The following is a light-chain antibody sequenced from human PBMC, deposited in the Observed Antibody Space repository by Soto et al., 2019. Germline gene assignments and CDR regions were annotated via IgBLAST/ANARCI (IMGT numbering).Light chain of an antibody. CDR3: AAWDDSLGAYV. CDR1: NSNIGTNT. Sequence: QSVLTPPPSASATPGQRVTISCSGSNSNIGTNTVNWYQQLPGTAPRLLIYTNNQRPSGVPQRFSGSKTGTSAALAIGGLQSEDGADYYCAAWDDSLGAYVFGRGTKVTV. CDR2: TNN. J-gene: IGLJ1*01. V-gene: IGLV1-44*01.